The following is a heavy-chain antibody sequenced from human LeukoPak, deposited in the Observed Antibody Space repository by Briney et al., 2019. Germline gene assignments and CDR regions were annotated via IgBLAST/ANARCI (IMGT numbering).Heavy chain of an antibody. D-gene: IGHD3-3*01. CDR1: GFTFSSYG. CDR2: IRYDGSNK. CDR3: AKDRAIFGVVITPFDY. J-gene: IGHJ4*02. V-gene: IGHV3-30*02. Sequence: GGSLRLSCAASGFTFSSYGMHWVRQAPAKGLEGVAFIRYDGSNKYYADSVKGRFTISRDNSKNTLYLQMNSLRAEDTAVYYCAKDRAIFGVVITPFDYWGQGTLVTVSS.